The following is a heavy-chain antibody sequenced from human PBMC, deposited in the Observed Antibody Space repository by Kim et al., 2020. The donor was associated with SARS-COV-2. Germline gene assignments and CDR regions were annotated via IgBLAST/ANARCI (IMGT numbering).Heavy chain of an antibody. V-gene: IGHV3-23*01. J-gene: IGHJ4*02. D-gene: IGHD3-3*01. Sequence: GGSLRLSCAASGFTFSSYAMSWVRQAPGKGLEWVSAISGSGGSTYYADSVKGRFTISRDNSKNTLYLQMNSLRAEDTAVYYCATRAGLGVVIIARSSFRKTGPYDYWGQGTLVTVSS. CDR2: ISGSGGST. CDR1: GFTFSSYA. CDR3: ATRAGLGVVIIARSSFRKTGPYDY.